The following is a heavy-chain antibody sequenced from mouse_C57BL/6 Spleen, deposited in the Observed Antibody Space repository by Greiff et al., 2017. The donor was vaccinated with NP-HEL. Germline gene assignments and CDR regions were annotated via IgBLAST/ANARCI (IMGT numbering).Heavy chain of an antibody. D-gene: IGHD1-2*01. CDR2: IDPETGGT. CDR1: GYTFTDYE. Sequence: QVQLQQSGAELVRPGASVTLSCKASGYTFTDYEMHWVKQTPVHGLEWIGAIDPETGGTAYNQKFKGKAILTADKSSSTAYMELRSLTSEDSAVYYCTIWGVTAFFDYWGQGTTLTVS. J-gene: IGHJ2*01. CDR3: TIWGVTAFFDY. V-gene: IGHV1-15*01.